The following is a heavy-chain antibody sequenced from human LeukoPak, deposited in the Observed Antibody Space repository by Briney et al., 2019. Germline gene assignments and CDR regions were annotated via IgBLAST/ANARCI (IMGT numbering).Heavy chain of an antibody. CDR2: IYYSGST. J-gene: IGHJ4*02. CDR3: ARDLECLDY. D-gene: IGHD3-3*01. CDR1: GGAISSYY. Sequence: SETLSLTCTVSGGAISSYYWSWVRQPPGEGLEWIGYIYYSGSTNYNPSLKSRVTISVDTSKNQFSLKLSSVTAADTAVYYCARDLECLDYWGQGTLVTVSS. V-gene: IGHV4-59*12.